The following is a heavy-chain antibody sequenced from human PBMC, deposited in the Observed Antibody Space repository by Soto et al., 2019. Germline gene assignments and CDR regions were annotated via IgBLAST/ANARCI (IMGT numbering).Heavy chain of an antibody. Sequence: QVQLVQSGAEVKKPGSSVKVSCKASGGTFSSYAISWVRQAPGQGLEWMGGIIPIFGTANYAQKFQGRVTITADESTSTAYMELSRLRSEDTAVYYCARAAYSSGWYNWFDPWGQGTLVTVSS. D-gene: IGHD6-19*01. V-gene: IGHV1-69*01. CDR3: ARAAYSSGWYNWFDP. CDR1: GGTFSSYA. J-gene: IGHJ5*02. CDR2: IIPIFGTA.